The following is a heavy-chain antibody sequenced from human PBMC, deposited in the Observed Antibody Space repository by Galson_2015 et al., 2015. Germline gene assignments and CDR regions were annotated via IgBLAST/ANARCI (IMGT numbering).Heavy chain of an antibody. CDR3: ARVRGTSWNKGDWLDP. D-gene: IGHD1/OR15-1a*01. CDR1: GFTFGNSA. Sequence: SLRLSCATSGFTFGNSAMAWVRQAPGKGLEWVAAIGGSGSKTHYSESAKGRFTVSRDNSKNTLFLQMNSLTADDTALYYCARVRGTSWNKGDWLDPWGQGTLVTVSS. V-gene: IGHV3-23*01. CDR2: IGGSGSKT. J-gene: IGHJ5*02.